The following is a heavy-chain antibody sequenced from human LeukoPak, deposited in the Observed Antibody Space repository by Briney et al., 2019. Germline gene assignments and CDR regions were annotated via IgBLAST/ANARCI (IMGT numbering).Heavy chain of an antibody. J-gene: IGHJ4*02. V-gene: IGHV3-23*01. CDR2: VSGSGGTT. Sequence: GGSLRLSCADSGFTFSSYAMSWVRQAPGKGLEWVSAVSGSGGTTYYADSVKGRFTISRDNSKNTLYLQMNSLRAEDTAVYYCAKDGRRYCSGGTCYDYFDYWGQGTLVTVSS. D-gene: IGHD2-15*01. CDR3: AKDGRRYCSGGTCYDYFDY. CDR1: GFTFSSYA.